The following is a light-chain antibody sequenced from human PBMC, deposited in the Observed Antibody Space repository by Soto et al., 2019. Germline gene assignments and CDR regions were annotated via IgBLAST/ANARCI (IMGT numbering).Light chain of an antibody. CDR1: QSVSSSY. V-gene: IGKV3-20*01. CDR3: QQYGTSRT. CDR2: GTS. J-gene: IGKJ1*01. Sequence: ESVLTQSPGTLPLSPGERATLSCRASQSVSSSYLAWYQQKPGQAPRLLIYGTSSRATGIPDRFSGSGSGPDFTLTSNRLKPEDVGVYDCQQYGTSRTFGQGTKVEIK.